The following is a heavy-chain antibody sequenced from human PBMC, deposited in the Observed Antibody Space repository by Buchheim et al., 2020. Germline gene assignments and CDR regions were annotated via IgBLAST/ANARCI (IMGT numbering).Heavy chain of an antibody. CDR2: IKPDGSEK. Sequence: EVQLVESGGGLVQPGGSLRLSCAASGFTFSDYWMTWVRQAPGKGLEWVASIKPDGSEKYYVDSVKGRFTIARDNAKNSLYLQMNSLGAEDTSVYSCARGHYGMSVWGQGTT. V-gene: IGHV3-7*01. CDR1: GFTFSDYW. CDR3: ARGHYGMSV. J-gene: IGHJ6*02.